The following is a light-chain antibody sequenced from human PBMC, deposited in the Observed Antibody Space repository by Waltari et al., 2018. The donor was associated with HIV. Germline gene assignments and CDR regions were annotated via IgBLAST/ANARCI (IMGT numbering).Light chain of an antibody. CDR3: MQTLQTPPT. Sequence: EIVLTQSPLSLSVTPAEPASISCTSSQTLLHSNGYNYLDWYLQKPGQPPQLLIYLDSNRASGVPDRFSGSGSGTNFTLKISRVEVEDVGTYFCMQTLQTPPTIGQGTKLDIK. CDR1: QTLLHSNGYNY. V-gene: IGKV2-28*01. CDR2: LDS. J-gene: IGKJ2*01.